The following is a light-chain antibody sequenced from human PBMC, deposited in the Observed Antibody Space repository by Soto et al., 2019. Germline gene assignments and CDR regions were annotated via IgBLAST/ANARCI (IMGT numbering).Light chain of an antibody. CDR3: QQYGSSPFT. J-gene: IGKJ3*01. V-gene: IGKV3-20*01. Sequence: EIVLTQSPGTLFLSPGERATLSCRASQSVSSSYLAWYQQKPGQAPRLLIYGASSRATGMPDRFSGSGSGTGFTLTISRLEPEEFAVYYCQQYGSSPFTVXSGTKVDI. CDR1: QSVSSSY. CDR2: GAS.